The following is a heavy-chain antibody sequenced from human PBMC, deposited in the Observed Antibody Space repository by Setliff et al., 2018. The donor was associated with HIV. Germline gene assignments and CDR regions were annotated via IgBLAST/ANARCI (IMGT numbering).Heavy chain of an antibody. CDR2: IYYSGST. J-gene: IGHJ6*03. CDR3: ARVVRQVPASYYYYYYMDV. V-gene: IGHV4-59*01. D-gene: IGHD2-2*01. CDR1: GGSISTYY. Sequence: SETLSLTCSVSGGSISTYYWSWIRQPPGQGLEWIGYIYYSGSTNYNPSLKSRVTISVNKSKNQFSLKLRSVTAADTAVYYCARVVRQVPASYYYYYYMDVWGKGTTVTVS.